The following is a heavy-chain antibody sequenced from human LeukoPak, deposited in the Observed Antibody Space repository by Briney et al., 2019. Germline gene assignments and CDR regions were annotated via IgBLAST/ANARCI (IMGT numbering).Heavy chain of an antibody. CDR3: ARDQRLSYYDSSGYSFVDY. CDR2: IKQDGSEK. D-gene: IGHD3-22*01. Sequence: GGPLRLSCAASGFTFSSYWMSWVRQAPGKGLEWVANIKQDGSEKYYVDSVKGRFTISRDNAKNSLYLQMNSLRAEDTAVYYCARDQRLSYYDSSGYSFVDYWGQGTLVTVSS. V-gene: IGHV3-7*01. CDR1: GFTFSSYW. J-gene: IGHJ4*02.